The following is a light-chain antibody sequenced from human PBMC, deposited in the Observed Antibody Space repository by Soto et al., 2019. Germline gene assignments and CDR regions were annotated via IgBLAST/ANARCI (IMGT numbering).Light chain of an antibody. Sequence: EIVLTQSPGTLSLSPGERATLSCRASPSVSGSNLAWYQQKPGQAPRLVIYGASSRATGIPDRFSGSGSGTDFTLTISRLEPEDFAVYYCHQRQSWPRTFGQGTKVDI. J-gene: IGKJ1*01. CDR3: HQRQSWPRT. CDR2: GAS. V-gene: IGKV3-20*01. CDR1: PSVSGSN.